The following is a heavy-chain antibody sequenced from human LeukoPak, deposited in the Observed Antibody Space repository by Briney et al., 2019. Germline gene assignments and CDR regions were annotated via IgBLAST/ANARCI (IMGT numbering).Heavy chain of an antibody. Sequence: ASVKVSCKASGYTFTGYYVHWVRQAPGQGLEWMGWINPNSGGTNYAQKFQGRVTITADKSTSTAYMELSSLRSEDTAVYYCARDLDGVDYYYMDVWGKGTTVTVSS. J-gene: IGHJ6*03. CDR2: INPNSGGT. D-gene: IGHD4-17*01. CDR1: GYTFTGYY. CDR3: ARDLDGVDYYYMDV. V-gene: IGHV1-2*02.